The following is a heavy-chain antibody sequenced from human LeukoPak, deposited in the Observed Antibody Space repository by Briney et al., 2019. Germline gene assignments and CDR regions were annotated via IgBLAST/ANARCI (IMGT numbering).Heavy chain of an antibody. D-gene: IGHD3-3*01. Sequence: GGSLRLSCAASGFTFSNAWMSWVRQAPGKGLEWVGRIKSKTDGGTTDYAAPVKRRFTISRDDSKNTLYLQMNSLKTEDTAVYYCTTDLYGYERSFDYWGQGTLVTVSS. CDR2: IKSKTDGGTT. CDR1: GFTFSNAW. J-gene: IGHJ4*02. CDR3: TTDLYGYERSFDY. V-gene: IGHV3-15*01.